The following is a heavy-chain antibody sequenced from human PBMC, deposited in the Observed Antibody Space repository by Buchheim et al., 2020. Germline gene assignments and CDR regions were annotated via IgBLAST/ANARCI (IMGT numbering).Heavy chain of an antibody. CDR1: GFTFSSYG. D-gene: IGHD3-10*01. Sequence: QVQLVESGGGVVQPGRSLRLSCAASGFTFSSYGMHWVRQAPGKGLEWVAVIWYDGSNKYYADSVKGRFTISRDNSKNTLYLQMNSLRAEDTAVYYCARYGGSAGEYYFDYWGQGTL. J-gene: IGHJ4*02. V-gene: IGHV3-33*01. CDR3: ARYGGSAGEYYFDY. CDR2: IWYDGSNK.